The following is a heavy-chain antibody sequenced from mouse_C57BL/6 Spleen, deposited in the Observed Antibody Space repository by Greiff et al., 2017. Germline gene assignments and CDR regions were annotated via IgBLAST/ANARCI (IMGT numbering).Heavy chain of an antibody. CDR1: GYTFTSYW. D-gene: IGHD3-1*01. CDR2: IDPNSGGT. CDR3: ASGGLYRGYFDV. Sequence: QVQLQQPGAELVKPGASVKLSCKASGYTFTSYWMHWVKQRPGRGLEWIGSIDPNSGGTKYNEKFKSKATLAVDKPSRTAYMQLSSLTSEDSAVYYCASGGLYRGYFDVWGTGTTVTVSS. V-gene: IGHV1-72*01. J-gene: IGHJ1*03.